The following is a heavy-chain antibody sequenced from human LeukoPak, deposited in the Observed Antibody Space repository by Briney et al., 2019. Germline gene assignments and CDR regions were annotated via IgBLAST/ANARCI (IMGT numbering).Heavy chain of an antibody. CDR3: ARGQLADVY. Sequence: GGSLRLSCAASGFTFSSYSMNWVRQAPGKGLEWVAKIKHDGSEKYFVDSVKGRFTISRDNAKNSVYLQMNSLRVEDTAVYYCARGQLADVYWGQGALVTVSS. V-gene: IGHV3-7*01. D-gene: IGHD2-15*01. CDR1: GFTFSSYS. J-gene: IGHJ4*02. CDR2: IKHDGSEK.